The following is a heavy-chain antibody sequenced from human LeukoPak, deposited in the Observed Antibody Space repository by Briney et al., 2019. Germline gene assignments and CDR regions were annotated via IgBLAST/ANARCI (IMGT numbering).Heavy chain of an antibody. J-gene: IGHJ4*02. CDR1: GFTFSSFA. Sequence: GGSLRLSCAASGFTFSSFAMSWVRQAPGKGLEWVSALSGSGGSTFYADSVRGRFTTSRDNSKNTLFLQMNSLRADDTAVYYCAKASVYDYVWASHRSYYFDSWGQGTLVTVSS. V-gene: IGHV3-23*01. CDR2: LSGSGGST. CDR3: AKASVYDYVWASHRSYYFDS. D-gene: IGHD3-16*02.